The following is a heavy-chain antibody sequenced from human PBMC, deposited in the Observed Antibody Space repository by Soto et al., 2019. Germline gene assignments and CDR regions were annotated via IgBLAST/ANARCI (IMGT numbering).Heavy chain of an antibody. D-gene: IGHD6-13*01. J-gene: IGHJ4*02. CDR1: GGSISSYY. V-gene: IGHV4-59*01. CDR3: ARGKGITTAY. Sequence: SETLSLTCTVSGGSISSYYWSWFRQPPGKGLEWIGYMFYSGSTNYNPSLKSRVIISGDTSKNQISLRLSSVTAADTAMYYCARGKGITTAYWGQGTLVTVSS. CDR2: MFYSGST.